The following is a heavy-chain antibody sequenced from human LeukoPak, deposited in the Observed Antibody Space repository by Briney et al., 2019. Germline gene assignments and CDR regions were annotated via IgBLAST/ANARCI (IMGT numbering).Heavy chain of an antibody. J-gene: IGHJ4*02. Sequence: SETLSLTCTVSGASITNYYWSWIRQPPGKGLEFIGYIHYTGSTNYNPSLKSRLTISIDTSNNQFFLQLTSVTAADTAMYYCARHENGGTYPLDSWGQGTLVTVSS. CDR1: GASITNYY. D-gene: IGHD4-23*01. CDR2: IHYTGST. CDR3: ARHENGGTYPLDS. V-gene: IGHV4-59*08.